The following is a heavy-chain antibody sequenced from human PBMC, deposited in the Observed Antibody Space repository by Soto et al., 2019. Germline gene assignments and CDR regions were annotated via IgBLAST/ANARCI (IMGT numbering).Heavy chain of an antibody. V-gene: IGHV1-2*02. CDR2: INPNSGGT. CDR1: GYTFTGYY. J-gene: IGHJ4*02. D-gene: IGHD2-15*01. Sequence: EASVKVSCKASGYTFTGYYMHWVRQAPGQGLEWMGWINPNSGGTNYAQKFQGRVTMTRDTSISTAYMELSRLRSDDTAVYYCATGYCSGGSCYSAFDYWGQGTLVTVSS. CDR3: ATGYCSGGSCYSAFDY.